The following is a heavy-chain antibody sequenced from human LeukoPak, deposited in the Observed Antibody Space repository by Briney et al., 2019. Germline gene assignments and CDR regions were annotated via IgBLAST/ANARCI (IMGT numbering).Heavy chain of an antibody. CDR1: GFTFSSYA. J-gene: IGHJ1*01. V-gene: IGHV3-23*01. D-gene: IGHD4-17*01. CDR2: ISGSGGST. CDR3: ARVRYDYGAEYFQH. Sequence: GGSLRLSCAASGFTFSSYAMSWVRQAPGKGLEWVSAISGSGGSTYYADSVKGRFTISRDNSKNTLYLQMNSLSAEDTAVYYCARVRYDYGAEYFQHWGQGTLVTVSS.